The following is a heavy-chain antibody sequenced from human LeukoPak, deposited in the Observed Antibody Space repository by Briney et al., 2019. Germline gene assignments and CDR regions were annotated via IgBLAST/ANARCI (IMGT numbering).Heavy chain of an antibody. CDR3: ARKPSEYTYSQGSYMDV. V-gene: IGHV3-21*01. Sequence: GGSLRLSCVVSGFTLRSYSMHWVRQAPGKGLEWVSTTSSSSTYMYYADSVKGRFTISRDNAKNSLYLQMSGLTAEDTAVYYCARKPSEYTYSQGSYMDVWGKGTTVTVSS. CDR1: GFTLRSYS. CDR2: TSSSSTYM. D-gene: IGHD5-18*01. J-gene: IGHJ6*03.